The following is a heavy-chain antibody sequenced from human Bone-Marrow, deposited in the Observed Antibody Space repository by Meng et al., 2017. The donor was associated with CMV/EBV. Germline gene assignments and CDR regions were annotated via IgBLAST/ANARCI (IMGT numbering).Heavy chain of an antibody. D-gene: IGHD5-24*01. V-gene: IGHV1-2*02. CDR3: ARDEGEGYNSTPYY. J-gene: IGHJ4*02. Sequence: ASVKVSCKASGYRFTGYYMHWVRQAPGQGLEWMGWINPNSGGTNYAQKFQGRVTMTRDTSISTAYMELSGLIPDDTAVYYCARDEGEGYNSTPYYWGQGTLVTISS. CDR1: GYRFTGYY. CDR2: INPNSGGT.